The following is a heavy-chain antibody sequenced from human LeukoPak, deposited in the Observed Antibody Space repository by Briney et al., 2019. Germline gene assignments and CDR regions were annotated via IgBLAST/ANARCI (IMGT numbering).Heavy chain of an antibody. D-gene: IGHD6-19*01. CDR2: IYYSGST. J-gene: IGHJ4*02. CDR1: GGSISSYY. CDR3: ARRSPLGGWSFDY. V-gene: IGHV4-59*08. Sequence: SETLSLTCTVSGGSISSYYWSWIRQPPGKGLEWIGYIYYSGSTNYNPSLKSRVTISADTSKNQFSLKLSSVTAADTAVYYCARRSPLGGWSFDYWGQGTLVTVSS.